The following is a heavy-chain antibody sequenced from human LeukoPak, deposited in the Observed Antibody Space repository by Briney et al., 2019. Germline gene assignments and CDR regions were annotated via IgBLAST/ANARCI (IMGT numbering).Heavy chain of an antibody. CDR1: GYSFTSYY. V-gene: IGHV1-46*01. Sequence: ASVKVSCKASGYSFTSYYMHWVRQAPGQGLEWMGITNLSGDITTYAQKFQGRVTVTSDTSTSTVYMELSSLRSEDTAIYYCTGYPQFDYWGQGTLVTVSS. J-gene: IGHJ4*02. CDR3: TGYPQFDY. CDR2: TNLSGDIT.